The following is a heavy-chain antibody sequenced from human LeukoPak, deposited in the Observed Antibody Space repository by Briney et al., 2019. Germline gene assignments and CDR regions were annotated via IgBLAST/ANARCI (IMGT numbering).Heavy chain of an antibody. CDR3: ARDPSRQNYYYYMDV. CDR2: LNTNTGNP. Sequence: ASVKVSCKASGYTFTSYAMNWVRQAPGQGLEWMGWLNTNTGNPTYAQGFTGRFVFSLDTSVSTAYLQISSLKAEDTAVYYCARDPSRQNYYYYMDVWGKGTTVTVSS. V-gene: IGHV7-4-1*02. J-gene: IGHJ6*03. CDR1: GYTFTSYA.